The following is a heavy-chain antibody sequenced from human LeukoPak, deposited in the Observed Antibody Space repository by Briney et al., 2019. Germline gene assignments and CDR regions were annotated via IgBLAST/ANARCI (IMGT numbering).Heavy chain of an antibody. Sequence: SSETLSLTCTVSGGYINSNSYYWGWIRQPPGKGLEWIGYIYYSGSTNYNPSLKSRVTISVDTSKNQFSLKLSSVTAADTAVYYCARAARGYPEQFDPWGQGTLVTVSS. V-gene: IGHV4-61*05. CDR2: IYYSGST. CDR3: ARAARGYPEQFDP. D-gene: IGHD1-14*01. CDR1: GGYINSNSYY. J-gene: IGHJ5*02.